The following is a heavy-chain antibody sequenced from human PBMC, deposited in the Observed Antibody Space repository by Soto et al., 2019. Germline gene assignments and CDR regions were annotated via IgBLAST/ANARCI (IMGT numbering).Heavy chain of an antibody. V-gene: IGHV3-21*01. Sequence: GGSLRLSCAASGFTFSSYSMHWVRQAPGKGLEWVSAVTRNSDIYYADSVKGRFTISRDNAQNSVSLQMDSLRAEDTAVYYCAREETAWPLAYGLDVWGQGTTVTVSS. CDR3: AREETAWPLAYGLDV. J-gene: IGHJ6*02. CDR2: VTRNSDI. D-gene: IGHD2-21*02. CDR1: GFTFSSYS.